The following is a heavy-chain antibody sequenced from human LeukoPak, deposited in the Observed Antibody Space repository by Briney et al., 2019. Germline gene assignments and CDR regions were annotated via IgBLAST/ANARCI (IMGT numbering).Heavy chain of an antibody. CDR1: GGSVSNGNW. CDR2: ILHSGST. V-gene: IGHV4-4*02. J-gene: IGHJ4*02. D-gene: IGHD2-21*02. Sequence: SETLSLTCAVTGGSVSNGNWWTWVRQPPGKGLEWIGEILHSGSTHYSPSLKSRVTISVDKSKNQFSLKLSSVTAADTAEYYCATYGDFPYCFHYWGQGTPVTVSS. CDR3: ATYGDFPYCFHY.